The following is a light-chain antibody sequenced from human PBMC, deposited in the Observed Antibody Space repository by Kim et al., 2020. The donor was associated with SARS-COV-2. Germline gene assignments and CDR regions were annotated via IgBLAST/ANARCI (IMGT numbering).Light chain of an antibody. Sequence: ASEENSFTLNCRTIQSISNYLNWFQQKPGKGPTLLIYSTATLQSGVPSRFTGGGSGTDFTLTISSLQPEDFATYYCQQSYSIPWTFGQGTKVDIK. V-gene: IGKV1-39*01. CDR3: QQSYSIPWT. CDR1: QSISNY. CDR2: STA. J-gene: IGKJ1*01.